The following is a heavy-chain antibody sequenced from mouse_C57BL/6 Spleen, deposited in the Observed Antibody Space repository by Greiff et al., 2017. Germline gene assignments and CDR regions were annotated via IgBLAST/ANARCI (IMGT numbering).Heavy chain of an antibody. Sequence: VHVKQSGAELVRPGSSVKMSCKTSGYTFTSYGINWVKQRPGQGLEWIGYIYIGNGYTEYNEKFKGKATLTSDTSSSTAYMQLSSLTSEDSAIYFCARSLFITTNAMDYWGQGTSVTVSS. CDR1: GYTFTSYG. CDR2: IYIGNGYT. V-gene: IGHV1-58*01. D-gene: IGHD1-1*01. CDR3: ARSLFITTNAMDY. J-gene: IGHJ4*01.